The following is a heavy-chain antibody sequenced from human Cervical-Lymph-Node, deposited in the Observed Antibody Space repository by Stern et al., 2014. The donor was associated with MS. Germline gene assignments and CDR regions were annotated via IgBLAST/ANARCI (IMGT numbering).Heavy chain of an antibody. V-gene: IGHV4-31*03. CDR1: GGSISSDNYY. Sequence: MQLVESGPGLVKPSQTLSLTCTVSGGSISSDNYYWTWIRQHPGKGLEWIGHFYYSGTTYYNPSLKSRVSITVDTSKTLFSLRLISVTAADTAVYYCARDHFTTSLDVWGQGTTVTVS. CDR3: ARDHFTTSLDV. J-gene: IGHJ6*02. D-gene: IGHD2-2*01. CDR2: FYYSGTT.